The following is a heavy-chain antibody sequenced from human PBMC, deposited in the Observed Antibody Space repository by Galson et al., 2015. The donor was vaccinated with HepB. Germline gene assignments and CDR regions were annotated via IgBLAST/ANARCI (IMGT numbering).Heavy chain of an antibody. D-gene: IGHD3/OR15-3a*01. V-gene: IGHV7-4-1*02. Sequence: SVKVSCKASGYTFTNYAMNWVRQAPGQGLEWMGWINTNTGNPTYALAFTGRFVFSFDTSVSTAYLQISRLKAEDTAVYYCARANFWTIRDSYYYYMDVWGKGTTVTVSS. CDR1: GYTFTNYA. J-gene: IGHJ6*03. CDR2: INTNTGNP. CDR3: ARANFWTIRDSYYYYMDV.